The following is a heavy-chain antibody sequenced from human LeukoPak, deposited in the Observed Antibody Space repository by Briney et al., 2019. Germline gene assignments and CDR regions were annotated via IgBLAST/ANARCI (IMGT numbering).Heavy chain of an antibody. CDR1: GFTFDDYA. J-gene: IGHJ2*01. V-gene: IGHV3-9*03. CDR3: ARVGARSWYFDL. D-gene: IGHD1-26*01. CDR2: ISWNSGSI. Sequence: GGSLRLSCAASGFTFDDYAIHWVRQAPGKGLEWVSGISWNSGSIGYADPVKGRFTISRDNAKNSLYLQMNSLRAEDMALYYCARVGARSWYFDLWGRGTLVTVSS.